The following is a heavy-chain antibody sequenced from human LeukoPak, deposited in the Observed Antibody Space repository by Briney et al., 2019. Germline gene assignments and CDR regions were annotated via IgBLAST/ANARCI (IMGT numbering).Heavy chain of an antibody. CDR1: GFTFSSYG. Sequence: PGGSLRLSCAAPGFTFSSYGMDWVRQAPRKGLGLVAVIWKDGRNKCYADSVKGRFTISRDNSKSTLYLQMNSLRAEDTAVYYCAKDVTPPDNWGWVGEYYYYGMDVWGQGTTVTVSS. D-gene: IGHD7-27*01. CDR3: AKDVTPPDNWGWVGEYYYYGMDV. CDR2: IWKDGRNK. V-gene: IGHV3-30*02. J-gene: IGHJ6*02.